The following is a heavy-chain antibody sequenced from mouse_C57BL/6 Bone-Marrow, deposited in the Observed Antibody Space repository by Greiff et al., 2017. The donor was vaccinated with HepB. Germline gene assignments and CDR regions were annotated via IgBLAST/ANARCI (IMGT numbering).Heavy chain of an antibody. Sequence: QVQLQQSGAELVRPGTSVKVSCKASGYAFTNYLIEWVKQRPGQGLEWIGVINPGSGGTNYNEKFKGKATLTADKSSSTAYMQLSSLTSEDSAVYFCARTLITTVVATNWYFDVWGTGTTVTVSS. CDR3: ARTLITTVVATNWYFDV. CDR2: INPGSGGT. J-gene: IGHJ1*03. CDR1: GYAFTNYL. V-gene: IGHV1-54*01. D-gene: IGHD1-1*01.